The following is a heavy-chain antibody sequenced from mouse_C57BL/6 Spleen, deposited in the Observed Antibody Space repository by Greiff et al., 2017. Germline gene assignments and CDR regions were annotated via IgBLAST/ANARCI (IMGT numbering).Heavy chain of an antibody. Sequence: DVQLVESGGGLVKPGGSLKLSCAASGFTFSDYGMHWVRQAPEKGPEWVAYISSGSSTIYYADTVKGRFTISRDNAKNTLFLQMTSLRSEDTAMYYCAREDYGGYAMDYWGQGTSVTVSS. D-gene: IGHD1-1*01. V-gene: IGHV5-17*01. CDR3: AREDYGGYAMDY. CDR1: GFTFSDYG. J-gene: IGHJ4*01. CDR2: ISSGSSTI.